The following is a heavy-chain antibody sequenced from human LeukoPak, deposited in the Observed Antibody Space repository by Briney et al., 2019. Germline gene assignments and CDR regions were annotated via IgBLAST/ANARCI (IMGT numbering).Heavy chain of an antibody. CDR3: ARAPYYGSGSYLGYYYYMDV. CDR2: IYGSGST. V-gene: IGHV4-4*07. D-gene: IGHD3-10*01. Sequence: SETLSLTCTVSGGSIRSYWSWIRQPAGKGLEWIGRIYGSGSTDYNPSLKSRVTISVDTSKNQFSLKLSSVTAADTAVYYCARAPYYGSGSYLGYYYYMDVWGKGTTVTVSS. CDR1: GGSIRSY. J-gene: IGHJ6*03.